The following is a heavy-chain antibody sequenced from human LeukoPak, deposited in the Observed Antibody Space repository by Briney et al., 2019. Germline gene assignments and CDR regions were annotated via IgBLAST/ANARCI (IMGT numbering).Heavy chain of an antibody. D-gene: IGHD3-22*01. CDR1: GGSISSGGYY. J-gene: IGHJ2*01. Sequence: PSETLSLTCTVSGGSISSGGYYWSWIRQHPGTGLEWLGYIYYSGSTYYNPSLKSRVTISVDTSKNQFSLKLSSVTAADTAVYYCARDPNYYDSSGQNWYFDLWGRGTLVTVSS. CDR2: IYYSGST. CDR3: ARDPNYYDSSGQNWYFDL. V-gene: IGHV4-31*03.